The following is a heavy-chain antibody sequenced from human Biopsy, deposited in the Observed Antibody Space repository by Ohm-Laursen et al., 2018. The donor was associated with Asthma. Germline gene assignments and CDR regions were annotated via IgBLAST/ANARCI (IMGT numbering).Heavy chain of an antibody. Sequence: GSSVKVSCKASGDSLGSFINYAISWVRQAPRQGLEWMGGPIPVLGTADYAPMFEGRVTITADESTSTAYLELTSLRFEDTAVYYCARGYSGTDRIVYYYSGMEVWGQGTPVTVSS. J-gene: IGHJ6*02. V-gene: IGHV1-69*01. CDR1: GDSLGSFINYA. D-gene: IGHD5-12*01. CDR3: ARGYSGTDRIVYYYSGMEV. CDR2: PIPVLGTA.